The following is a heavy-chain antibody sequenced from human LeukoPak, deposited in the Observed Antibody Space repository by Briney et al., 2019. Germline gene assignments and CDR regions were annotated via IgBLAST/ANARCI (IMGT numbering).Heavy chain of an antibody. V-gene: IGHV4-30-4*01. CDR2: MYYSGST. D-gene: IGHD3-22*01. CDR3: ARPYYYDSRIDP. Sequence: SQTLSLTCTVSCGSITSGDYYWRWIRQPPGKGLEWIAYMYYSGSTYYNPSLKSRVTMSADTSKNQFSLKQSPVTAADTAVYYCARPYYYDSRIDPWGQGTLVTVSS. J-gene: IGHJ5*02. CDR1: CGSITSGDYY.